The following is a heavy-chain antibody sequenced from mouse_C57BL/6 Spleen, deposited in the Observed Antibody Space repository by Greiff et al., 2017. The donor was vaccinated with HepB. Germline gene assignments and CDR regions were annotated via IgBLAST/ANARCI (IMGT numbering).Heavy chain of an antibody. CDR1: GYTFTDYY. Sequence: QVQLQQSGAELVRPGASVKLSCKASGYTFTDYYINWVKQRPGQGLEWIARIYPGSGNTYYNEKFKGKATLTAEKSSSTAYMQLSSLTSEDSAVYFCARGLITTVGYAMDYWGQGTSVTVSS. D-gene: IGHD1-1*01. J-gene: IGHJ4*01. V-gene: IGHV1-76*01. CDR3: ARGLITTVGYAMDY. CDR2: IYPGSGNT.